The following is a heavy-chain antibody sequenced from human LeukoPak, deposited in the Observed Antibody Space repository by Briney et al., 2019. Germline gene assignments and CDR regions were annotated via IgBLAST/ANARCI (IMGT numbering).Heavy chain of an antibody. CDR3: AKDIGTGGTGWYFDL. J-gene: IGHJ2*01. CDR2: ISPDDKTT. D-gene: IGHD6-13*01. CDR1: GFTFSKNW. V-gene: IGHV3-74*01. Sequence: GGSLRLSCAASGFTFSKNWLHWVRQAPGKGLVWVSRISPDDKTTSYTDSVKGRFTISRDNAKNSLYLQMNSLRAEDTAFYYCAKDIGTGGTGWYFDLWGRGTLVTVSS.